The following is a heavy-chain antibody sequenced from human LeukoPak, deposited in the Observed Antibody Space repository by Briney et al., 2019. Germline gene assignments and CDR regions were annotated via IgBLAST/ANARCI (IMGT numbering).Heavy chain of an antibody. V-gene: IGHV3-21*01. D-gene: IGHD3-22*01. Sequence: KPGGSLRLSCAASGFTFSSYSMNWVRQAPGKGLEWVSSISSSSSYIYYADSVKGRFTVSRDNAKNSLYLQMNSLRAEDTAVYYCARVGGSYYYDSSGYYHEGDAFDIWGQGTMVTVSS. CDR3: ARVGGSYYYDSSGYYHEGDAFDI. CDR1: GFTFSSYS. CDR2: ISSSSSYI. J-gene: IGHJ3*02.